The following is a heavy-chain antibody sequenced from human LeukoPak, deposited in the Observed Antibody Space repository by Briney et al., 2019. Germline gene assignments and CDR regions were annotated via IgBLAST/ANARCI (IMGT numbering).Heavy chain of an antibody. D-gene: IGHD1-26*01. J-gene: IGHJ5*02. Sequence: SVKVSCKTSGGTFTSYAITWVRQAPGQGLEWMGKIIPISGTTNYAQKFQGRVTFTADESTSTAYMELSGLRSEDTALYYCARKLRLGGNWFDPWGQGTLVTVSS. CDR1: GGTFTSYA. V-gene: IGHV1-69*13. CDR2: IIPISGTT. CDR3: ARKLRLGGNWFDP.